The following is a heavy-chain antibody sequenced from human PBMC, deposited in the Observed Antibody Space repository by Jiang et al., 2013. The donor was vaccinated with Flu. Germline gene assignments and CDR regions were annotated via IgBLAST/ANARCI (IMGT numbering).Heavy chain of an antibody. J-gene: IGHJ5*02. D-gene: IGHD2-2*01. Sequence: VQLLESGGGLVQPGGSLRLSCAASGFTFSDYWMSWVRQAPGKGLEGVANIKDDGSEKYFVDSVEGRFTISRDNAKNSLYLQMNSLRAEDTAVYYCARVAVCSSTSCEEGWFDPWGQGTLVTVSS. CDR3: ARVAVCSSTSCEEGWFDP. V-gene: IGHV3-7*01. CDR2: IKDDGSEK. CDR1: GFTFSDYW.